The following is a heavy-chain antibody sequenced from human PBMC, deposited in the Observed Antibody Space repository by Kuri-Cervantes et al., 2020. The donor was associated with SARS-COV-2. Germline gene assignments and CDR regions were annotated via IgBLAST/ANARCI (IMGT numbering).Heavy chain of an antibody. CDR2: ISNSGGST. Sequence: GGSLRLSCAASGFTFSSYALSWVRQAPGKGLEWVSTISNSGGSTYYADSVKGRFTISRDNSKNTLYLQMNSLRADGTAVYYCAKSMSIAAPASDYWGQGTLVTVSS. CDR1: GFTFSSYA. CDR3: AKSMSIAAPASDY. V-gene: IGHV3-23*01. D-gene: IGHD6-13*01. J-gene: IGHJ4*02.